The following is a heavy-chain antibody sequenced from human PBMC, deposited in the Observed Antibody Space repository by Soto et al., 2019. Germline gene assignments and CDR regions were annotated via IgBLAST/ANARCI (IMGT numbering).Heavy chain of an antibody. CDR1: GFTFSSYS. CDR2: TSSDGRTI. CDR3: AREVVLTEWYFDN. Sequence: PGGSLRLSYATSGFTFSSYSMHWLRQAPGKGLEWVAVTSSDGRTIFYADSVRGRFTVSRDNSKNTLFLQMNSLIPEDTAVYYCAREVVLTEWYFDNWGQGILVTVSS. J-gene: IGHJ4*02. D-gene: IGHD2-21*01. V-gene: IGHV3-30*04.